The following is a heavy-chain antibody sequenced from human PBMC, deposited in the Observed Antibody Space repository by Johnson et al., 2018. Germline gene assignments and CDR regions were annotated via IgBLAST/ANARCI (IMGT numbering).Heavy chain of an antibody. J-gene: IGHJ4*02. CDR2: IHQSGNT. V-gene: IGHV3-53*02. CDR3: ANYDPSSVADGY. Sequence: EVQLGETEGGLMQPGGSLRLSCAPSGFTVSSDYMSWFRQAPGKGLEWVSNIHQSGNTYYTDPVKGRFTISKDKSKNNLYLQMNSLRADDTAVYYCANYDPSSVADGYWGRGTLVTVSS. D-gene: IGHD6-6*01. CDR1: GFTVSSDY.